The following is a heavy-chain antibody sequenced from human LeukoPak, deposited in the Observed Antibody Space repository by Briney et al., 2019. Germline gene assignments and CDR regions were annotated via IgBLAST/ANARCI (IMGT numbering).Heavy chain of an antibody. V-gene: IGHV3-53*01. Sequence: GGSLRLSCAVSEFTVSSTYMSWVRQARGKGLEWVSLMYSFGNTYYADSLKGRFTISRDNSKNTLYLQMNSLRAEDTALYYCARGKPVTGTPDYYSYGMDVWGQGTMVTVSS. J-gene: IGHJ6*02. D-gene: IGHD1-20*01. CDR3: ARGKPVTGTPDYYSYGMDV. CDR1: EFTVSSTY. CDR2: MYSFGNT.